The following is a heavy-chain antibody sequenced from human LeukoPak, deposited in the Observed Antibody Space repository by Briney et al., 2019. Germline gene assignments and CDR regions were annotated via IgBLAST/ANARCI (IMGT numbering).Heavy chain of an antibody. Sequence: GSLRLSCAASGFTFSDYYMSWIRQAPGKGLEWVSYISGSGSVIYYPDSVKGRFTISRDNAKNSLYLQMNSLRAEDTAVYYCARDRPVTRDYYYGMDVWGQGTTVTVSS. V-gene: IGHV3-11*04. D-gene: IGHD4-17*01. CDR2: ISGSGSVI. CDR1: GFTFSDYY. CDR3: ARDRPVTRDYYYGMDV. J-gene: IGHJ6*02.